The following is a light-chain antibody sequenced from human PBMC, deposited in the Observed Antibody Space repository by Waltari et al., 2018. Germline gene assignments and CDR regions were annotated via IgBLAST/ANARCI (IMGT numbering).Light chain of an antibody. CDR1: SSYVGGYKY. V-gene: IGLV2-8*01. CDR3: SSYVGNNNLI. Sequence: QSALTQPPSASGSPGQPVTISCTGTSSYVGGYKYVSWYQQHPGKAPKLMIYEVSKRPSGVPDRFSGSKSGNTASLTVSGLQAEDEADYYCSSYVGNNNLIFGGGTKLTVL. CDR2: EVS. J-gene: IGLJ2*01.